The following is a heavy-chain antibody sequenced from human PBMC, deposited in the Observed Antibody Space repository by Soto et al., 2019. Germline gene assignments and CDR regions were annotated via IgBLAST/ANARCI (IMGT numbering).Heavy chain of an antibody. D-gene: IGHD3-16*01. CDR2: FHYSGIT. CDR3: ARGVDYYATSGYFSFDS. J-gene: IGHJ4*01. Sequence: SETLSLTCNLSGGSFHNFYLLWIRQPPGKGLEWVVHFHYSGITNYSPSLNSRATISLDTSKSQLSMKLRSVTAADTAMYFCARGVDYYATSGYFSFDSWGQGIPVTVSS. V-gene: IGHV4-59*01. CDR1: GGSFHNFY.